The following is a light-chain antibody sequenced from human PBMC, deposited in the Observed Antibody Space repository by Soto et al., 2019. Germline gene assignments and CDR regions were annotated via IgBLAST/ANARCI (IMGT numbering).Light chain of an antibody. CDR2: DAS. V-gene: IGKV1-5*01. CDR3: QQYNSYWT. Sequence: DIQMTQSPSTLSASVGDRVTITCRASQSFSSWLAWYQQKPGKAPKLLIYDASSLESGVPSRFSGSGSGTEFTLTVSSLQPDDFATYYCQQYNSYWTLGQGTKVEIK. CDR1: QSFSSW. J-gene: IGKJ1*01.